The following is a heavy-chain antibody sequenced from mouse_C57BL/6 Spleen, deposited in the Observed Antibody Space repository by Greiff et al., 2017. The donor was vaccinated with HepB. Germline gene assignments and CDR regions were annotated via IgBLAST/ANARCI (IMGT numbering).Heavy chain of an antibody. Sequence: VHLVESGPELVKPGASVKLSCKASGYTFTSYDINWVKQRPGQGLEWIGWIYPRDGSTKYNEKFKGKATLTVDTSSSTAYMELHSLTSEDSAVYFCARYGSSSYYYAMDYWGQGTSVTVSS. J-gene: IGHJ4*01. CDR1: GYTFTSYD. CDR2: IYPRDGST. D-gene: IGHD1-1*01. V-gene: IGHV1-85*01. CDR3: ARYGSSSYYYAMDY.